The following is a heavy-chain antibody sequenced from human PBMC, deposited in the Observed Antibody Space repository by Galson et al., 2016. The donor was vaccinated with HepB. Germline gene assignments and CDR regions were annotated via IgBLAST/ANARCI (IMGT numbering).Heavy chain of an antibody. V-gene: IGHV5-10-1*01. CDR1: GFRFTSYW. D-gene: IGHD2-21*02. CDR3: ARLGRVTSSQSYFYGMDV. Sequence: SGAEVKKPGESLRISCKSSGFRFTSYWITWVRQMPGKGLEWMGTIDPSGSNTKYSPSFHGHVTILVDKSIGTAYLQWSSLKASDTAMYYCARLGRVTSSQSYFYGMDVWGQGTTVTVSS. CDR2: IDPSGSNT. J-gene: IGHJ6*02.